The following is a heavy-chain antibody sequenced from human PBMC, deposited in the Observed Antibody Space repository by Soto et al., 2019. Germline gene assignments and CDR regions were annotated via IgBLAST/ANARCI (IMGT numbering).Heavy chain of an antibody. CDR2: ISGSGGRS. Sequence: EVQLLDSGGGLVQPGGSLRLSCAASGFTFSNYAMTWVRQGPGKGLEWVSGISGSGGRSYYADSVKGRFTISRDNSKSPLSFPLNSLRAEDTAVYYCAKAYFVWSSEQPYYFDYWGQGTLVTVSS. J-gene: IGHJ4*02. CDR1: GFTFSNYA. D-gene: IGHD3-16*01. V-gene: IGHV3-23*01. CDR3: AKAYFVWSSEQPYYFDY.